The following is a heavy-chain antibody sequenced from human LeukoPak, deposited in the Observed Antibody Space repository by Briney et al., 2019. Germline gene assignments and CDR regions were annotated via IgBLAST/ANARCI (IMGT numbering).Heavy chain of an antibody. CDR1: GGSISGYY. CDR3: ARIHRYCSGGNCYVNDY. CDR2: IYYSGST. Sequence: SETLSLTCTVSGGSISGYYWSWLRQPPGKGPEWIGYIYYSGSTKYNPSLKSRVTISVDTSKNQFSLTLSSVTAADTAIYYCARIHRYCSGGNCYVNDYWGQGALVTVSS. J-gene: IGHJ4*02. D-gene: IGHD2-15*01. V-gene: IGHV4-59*01.